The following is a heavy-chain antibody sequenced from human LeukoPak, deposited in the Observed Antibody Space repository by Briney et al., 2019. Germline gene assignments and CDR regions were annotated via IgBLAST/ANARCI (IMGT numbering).Heavy chain of an antibody. Sequence: GGSLRLSCAASGFTFSISSMNWVHQAPGKGLEWVSSISSTSNYMYYVDSVKGRFTISRDNARNSLYLQMNSLRAEDTAVYYCARGPGSGWYNYWGHGTLVTVSS. CDR1: GFTFSISS. CDR2: ISSTSNYM. J-gene: IGHJ4*01. D-gene: IGHD6-19*01. V-gene: IGHV3-21*01. CDR3: ARGPGSGWYNY.